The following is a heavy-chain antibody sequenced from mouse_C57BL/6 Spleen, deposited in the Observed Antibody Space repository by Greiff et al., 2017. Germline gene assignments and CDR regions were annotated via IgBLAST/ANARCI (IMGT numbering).Heavy chain of an antibody. CDR3: ASGSSYYFDY. D-gene: IGHD1-1*01. CDR1: GYTFTSYW. J-gene: IGHJ2*01. Sequence: QVHLKQPGAELVMPGASVKLSCKASGYTFTSYWMHWVKQRPGQGLEWIGEIDPSDSYTNYNQKFKGKSTVTVDKSSSTASMQLSSLTSEDSAVYCCASGSSYYFDYWGQGTTLTVSS. V-gene: IGHV1-69*01. CDR2: IDPSDSYT.